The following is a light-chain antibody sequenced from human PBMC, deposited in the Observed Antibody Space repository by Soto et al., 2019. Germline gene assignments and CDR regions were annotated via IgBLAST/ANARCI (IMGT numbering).Light chain of an antibody. J-gene: IGKJ5*01. CDR1: QSISIW. V-gene: IGKV1-5*03. CDR2: KAS. Sequence: DIQMTQSPSTLSASVGDRVTITCRASQSISIWLAWYQQKPGKAPKILIYKASSLESGVPSRFSGSGSGTEFTLTINSLQADDFATYYCQQHNSFSITFGQGTRLEI. CDR3: QQHNSFSIT.